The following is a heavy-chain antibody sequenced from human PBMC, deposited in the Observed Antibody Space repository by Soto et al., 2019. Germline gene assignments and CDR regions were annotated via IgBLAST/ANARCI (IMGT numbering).Heavy chain of an antibody. CDR1: GFFFSSYT. J-gene: IGHJ4*02. V-gene: IGHV3-23*01. CDR3: AKARDQQWVRLPFDY. CDR2: FSATSENT. D-gene: IGHD6-19*01. Sequence: EVQLLESGGCLVQTGGSLRLSCVGSGFFFSSYTMTWVRQAPGKGLEWVSSFSATSENTYYADSVRGRFTISRDNSKNTLFLQMNSLTAEDTAMYYCAKARDQQWVRLPFDYWGQGILVIVSS.